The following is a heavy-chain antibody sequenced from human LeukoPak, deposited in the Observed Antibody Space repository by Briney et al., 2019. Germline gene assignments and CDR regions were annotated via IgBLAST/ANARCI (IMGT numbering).Heavy chain of an antibody. Sequence: PGGSLRLSCAASGFTLSTFGMSWVRQVPGKGLEWVSAISGGGDSTFYADSVKGRFTIFRDNSKNTLYLQMNSLRAEDTAVYYCASASTGITLDYWGQGTLVTVSS. CDR1: GFTLSTFG. CDR2: ISGGGDST. D-gene: IGHD5-24*01. V-gene: IGHV3-23*01. CDR3: ASASTGITLDY. J-gene: IGHJ4*02.